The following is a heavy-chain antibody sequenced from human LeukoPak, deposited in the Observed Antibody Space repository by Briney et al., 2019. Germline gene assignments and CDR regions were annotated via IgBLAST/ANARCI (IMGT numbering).Heavy chain of an antibody. CDR2: ISSSGSTI. Sequence: GGSLRLSCAASGFTFSDYYMSWIRQAPGKGLEWVSYISSSGSTIHYADSVKGRFTISRDNAKNSLYLQMNSLRAEDTAVYYCARARVVAATRRYYYGMDVWGQGTTVTVSS. V-gene: IGHV3-11*01. D-gene: IGHD2-15*01. CDR1: GFTFSDYY. J-gene: IGHJ6*02. CDR3: ARARVVAATRRYYYGMDV.